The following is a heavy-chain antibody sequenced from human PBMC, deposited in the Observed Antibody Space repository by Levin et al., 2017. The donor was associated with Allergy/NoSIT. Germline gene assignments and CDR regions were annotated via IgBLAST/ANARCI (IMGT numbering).Heavy chain of an antibody. Sequence: SGGSLRLSCAASGFTFSSYAMSWVRQAPGKGLEWVSAISGSGGSTYYADSVKGRFTISRDNSKNTLYLQMNSLRAEDTAVYYCAKDQLFGWELLRIYGGGNDAFDIWGQGTMVTVSS. D-gene: IGHD1-26*01. J-gene: IGHJ3*02. CDR2: ISGSGGST. CDR3: AKDQLFGWELLRIYGGGNDAFDI. V-gene: IGHV3-23*01. CDR1: GFTFSSYA.